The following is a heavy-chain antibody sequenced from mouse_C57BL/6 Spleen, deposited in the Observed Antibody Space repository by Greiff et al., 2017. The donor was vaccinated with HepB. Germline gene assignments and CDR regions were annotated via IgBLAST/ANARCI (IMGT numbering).Heavy chain of an antibody. CDR1: GFTFSSYA. J-gene: IGHJ4*01. V-gene: IGHV5-9-1*02. Sequence: EVMLVESGEGLVKPGGSLKLSCAASGFTFSSYAMSWVRQTPEKRLEWVAYISSGGDYIYYADTVKGRFTISRDNARNTLYLQMSSLKSEDTAMYYCTREGSSLYAMDYWGQGTSVTVSS. CDR3: TREGSSLYAMDY. CDR2: ISSGGDYI. D-gene: IGHD1-1*01.